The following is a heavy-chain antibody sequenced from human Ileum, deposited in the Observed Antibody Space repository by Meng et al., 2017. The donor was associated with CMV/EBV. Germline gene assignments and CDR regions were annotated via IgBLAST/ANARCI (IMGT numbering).Heavy chain of an antibody. CDR1: GYNFIGYY. CDR2: INPDNGGT. CDR3: AKYRYGLGFDY. V-gene: IGHV1-2*02. D-gene: IGHD5-18*01. Sequence: LVQSGAEGKKLGASVRVSCKASGYNFIGYYMQWVRQAPGQGLEWMGWINPDNGGTNYAQKFQGRVTMTRDTSITTAYMELSRLRSDDTAIYYCAKYRYGLGFDYWGQGTLVTVSS. J-gene: IGHJ4*02.